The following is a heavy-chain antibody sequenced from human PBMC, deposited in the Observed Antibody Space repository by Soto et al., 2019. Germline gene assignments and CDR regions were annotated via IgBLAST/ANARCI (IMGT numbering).Heavy chain of an antibody. J-gene: IGHJ4*02. CDR3: ARDAGDIVATISVLDY. CDR2: IWYDGSNK. CDR1: GFTFSSYG. Sequence: GGSLRLSCAASGFTFSSYGMHWVRQAPGKGLEWVAVIWYDGSNKYYADSVKSRFTISRDKSKNTLYLQMNSLRAEDTAVYYCARDAGDIVATISVLDYWGQGTLVTVSS. D-gene: IGHD5-12*01. V-gene: IGHV3-33*01.